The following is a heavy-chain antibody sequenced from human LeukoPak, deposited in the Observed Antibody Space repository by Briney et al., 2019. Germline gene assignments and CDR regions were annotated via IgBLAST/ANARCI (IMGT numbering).Heavy chain of an antibody. Sequence: GESLKISCKGSGYSFSIFWIGWVRQMPGKGLEWMGIIHPGDSDARYNPSFQGQVTISADKSISTAYLQWSSLKASDTAMYYCARHRISDYDSGVSWCDPWGQGTLVTVS. CDR2: IHPGDSDA. V-gene: IGHV5-51*01. CDR3: ARHRISDYDSGVSWCDP. J-gene: IGHJ5*02. D-gene: IGHD5-12*01. CDR1: GYSFSIFW.